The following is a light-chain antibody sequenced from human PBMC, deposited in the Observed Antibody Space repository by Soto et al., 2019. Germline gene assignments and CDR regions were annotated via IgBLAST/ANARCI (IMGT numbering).Light chain of an antibody. J-gene: IGKJ4*01. Sequence: EIVLTQSPGTLSLSPGERATLSCRASQSVSSSYLAWYQQTPGQAPRLLIYGASSRATGIPDRFSGSGSGTDLTLTISRLEPEDCAVYYCQQYGTSLLTFGGGTKVEIK. CDR1: QSVSSSY. CDR3: QQYGTSLLT. CDR2: GAS. V-gene: IGKV3-20*01.